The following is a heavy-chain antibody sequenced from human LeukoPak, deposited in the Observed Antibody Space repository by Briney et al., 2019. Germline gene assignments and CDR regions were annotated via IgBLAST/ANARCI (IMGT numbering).Heavy chain of an antibody. Sequence: PGGSLRLSCAASGFTFSSYAMSWVRQAPGKGLEWVSAISGSGGSTYYADSVKGRFTISRDNSKNTLYPQMNSLRAEDTAVYYCAKDTASHCGGDCYSSYYFDYWGQGTLVTVSS. CDR1: GFTFSSYA. J-gene: IGHJ4*02. D-gene: IGHD2-21*02. CDR3: AKDTASHCGGDCYSSYYFDY. V-gene: IGHV3-23*01. CDR2: ISGSGGST.